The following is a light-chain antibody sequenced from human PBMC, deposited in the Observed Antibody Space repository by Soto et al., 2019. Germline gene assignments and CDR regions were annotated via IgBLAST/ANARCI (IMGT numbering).Light chain of an antibody. CDR2: GAY. J-gene: IGKJ1*01. CDR1: QSVSSN. CDR3: QQYNNWPPWT. Sequence: EIVMTQSPATLSVSPEESATLSCRASQSVSSNLAWYQQKPGQAPRLLIYGAYTRATGIPARFSGSGSGTEFTLTIGSLQSEDFAVYYCQQYNNWPPWTXGQGTKVDIK. V-gene: IGKV3-15*01.